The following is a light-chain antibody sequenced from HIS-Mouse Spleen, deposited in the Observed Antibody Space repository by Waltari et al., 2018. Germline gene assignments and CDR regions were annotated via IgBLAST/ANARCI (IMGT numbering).Light chain of an antibody. Sequence: SYLLTQPPSVSVAPGKTARITCGGNNLGSKRVHWYQQKPGQAPVPVVYDDSDRPSGIPERFSGSNSGNTATLTISRVEAGDEADYYCQVWDSSSDHVVFGGGTKLTVL. CDR2: DDS. CDR1: NLGSKR. J-gene: IGLJ2*01. CDR3: QVWDSSSDHVV. V-gene: IGLV3-21*03.